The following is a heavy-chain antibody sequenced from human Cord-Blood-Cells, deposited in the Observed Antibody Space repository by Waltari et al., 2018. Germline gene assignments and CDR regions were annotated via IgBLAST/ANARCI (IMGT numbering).Heavy chain of an antibody. CDR1: GGSISSSSYY. CDR2: IYYSGST. D-gene: IGHD3-10*01. J-gene: IGHJ6*03. V-gene: IGHV4-39*01. Sequence: QLQLQESGPGLVKPSETLSLTCTVSGGSISSSSYYWGWIRQPPGKGLEWIGSIYYSGSTYYNPARKSRVTISVDTTKNQFSLKLSSVTAADTAVYYCARRTRGIGSYYYYYYMDVWGKGTTVTVSS. CDR3: ARRTRGIGSYYYYYYMDV.